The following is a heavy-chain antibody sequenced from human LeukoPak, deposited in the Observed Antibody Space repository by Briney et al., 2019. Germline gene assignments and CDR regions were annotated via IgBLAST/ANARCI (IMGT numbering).Heavy chain of an antibody. CDR2: TSQCGDNK. Sequence: GGSLRLSCAASGFNFTSYTMHWVRQAPGEGLEWVAATSQCGDNKYYADSVKGRFTISRDNSKNTLYLQMNSLRPEDTAVYFCARKSLWFKYYDYWGQGMLVTVSS. J-gene: IGHJ4*02. V-gene: IGHV3-30*04. CDR1: GFNFTSYT. D-gene: IGHD3-10*01. CDR3: ARKSLWFKYYDY.